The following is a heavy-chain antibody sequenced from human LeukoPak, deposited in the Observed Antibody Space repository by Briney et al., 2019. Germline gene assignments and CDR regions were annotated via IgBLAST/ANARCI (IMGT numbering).Heavy chain of an antibody. D-gene: IGHD3-10*01. V-gene: IGHV4-39*07. CDR1: GGSISSSSYY. CDR2: IYYSGST. Sequence: PSETLSLTCTVSGGSISSSSYYWGWIRQPPGKGLEWIGSIYYSGSTYYNPSLKSRVTISVDTSKNQFSLKLSSVTAADTAVYYCARVSGSVNWFDPWGQGTLVTVSS. J-gene: IGHJ5*02. CDR3: ARVSGSVNWFDP.